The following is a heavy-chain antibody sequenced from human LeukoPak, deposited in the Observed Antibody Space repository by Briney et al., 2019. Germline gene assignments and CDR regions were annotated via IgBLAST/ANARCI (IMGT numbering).Heavy chain of an antibody. CDR3: ARAAEYSSGWYLFDY. CDR1: GGSISSFY. D-gene: IGHD6-19*01. CDR2: IYPTGST. J-gene: IGHJ4*02. V-gene: IGHV4-4*07. Sequence: SETLSLTCTVSGGSISSFYWTWIRQPAGKGLEWIGRIYPTGSTNYNPSLKSRVTMSVDTSKNQFSLKLSSVTAADTAMYYCARAAEYSSGWYLFDYWGQGALVTVSA.